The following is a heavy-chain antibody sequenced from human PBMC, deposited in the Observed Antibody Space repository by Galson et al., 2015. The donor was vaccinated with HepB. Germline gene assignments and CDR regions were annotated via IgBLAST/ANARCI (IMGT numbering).Heavy chain of an antibody. CDR3: ARVTLYSENSYWGFDA. D-gene: IGHD4-11*01. V-gene: IGHV3-73*01. Sequence: SLRLSXXXSGFTXSGSAMHWVRQASGKGLEXXXRIRSKDNSYATAYAASVKGRFTISRDDSKNTAYLQMNSLKTEDTAVYYCARVTLYSENSYWGFDAWGQGTLVTVSS. J-gene: IGHJ5*02. CDR2: IRSKDNSYAT. CDR1: GFTXSGSA.